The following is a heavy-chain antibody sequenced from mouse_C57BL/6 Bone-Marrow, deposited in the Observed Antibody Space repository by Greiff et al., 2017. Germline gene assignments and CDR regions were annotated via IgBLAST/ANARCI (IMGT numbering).Heavy chain of an antibody. CDR1: GYTFTDYY. V-gene: IGHV1-19*01. CDR2: INPYNGGT. J-gene: IGHJ2*01. Sequence: VQLQQSGPVLVKPGASVKMSCKASGYTFTDYYMNWVKQSHGKSLEWIGVINPYNGGTSYNQKFKGKATLTVDKSSSTAYMELNSLTSEDSAVYYCARRRLLRSVFDYWGQGTTLTVSS. CDR3: ARRRLLRSVFDY. D-gene: IGHD1-1*01.